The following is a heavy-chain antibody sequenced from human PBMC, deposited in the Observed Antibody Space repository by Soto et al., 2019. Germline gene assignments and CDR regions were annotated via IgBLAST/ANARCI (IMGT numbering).Heavy chain of an antibody. CDR1: GYTFTSYY. Sequence: GASVQVSCKASGYTFTSYYMHWARQAPGQGLDWLGWISAYNGNTNYAQKFQGRVTMTTDTSTSTAYMELRSLISDDTAVYYCARDPMAYCGGDCYSGWFDPWGQGTLVTVSS. CDR2: ISAYNGNT. D-gene: IGHD2-21*02. CDR3: ARDPMAYCGGDCYSGWFDP. V-gene: IGHV1-18*04. J-gene: IGHJ5*02.